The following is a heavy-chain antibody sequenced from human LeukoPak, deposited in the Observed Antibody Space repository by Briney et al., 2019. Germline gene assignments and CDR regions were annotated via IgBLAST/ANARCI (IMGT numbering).Heavy chain of an antibody. J-gene: IGHJ6*02. CDR1: GYTFTSYG. V-gene: IGHV1-2*04. CDR2: INPNSGGT. Sequence: GASVKVSCKASGYTFTSYGISWVRQAPGQGLEWMGWINPNSGGTNYAQKFQGWVTMTRDTSISTAYMELSRLRSDDTAVYYCARGADYYGMDVWGQGTTVTVSS. CDR3: ARGADYYGMDV.